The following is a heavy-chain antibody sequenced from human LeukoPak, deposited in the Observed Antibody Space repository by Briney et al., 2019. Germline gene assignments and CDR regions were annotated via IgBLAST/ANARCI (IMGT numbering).Heavy chain of an antibody. J-gene: IGHJ6*03. CDR3: ARGGLGTPHYMDV. CDR2: IWYDGGYK. D-gene: IGHD1-1*01. CDR1: GFTFSNYG. V-gene: IGHV3-33*01. Sequence: GTSLRLSCAASGFTFSNYGMHWVRQAPGKGLEWVAGIWYDGGYKYYADSVKGRFTISRDNSKNTLYLQMGSLRAEDMAVYYCARGGLGTPHYMDVWGKGTTVTVSS.